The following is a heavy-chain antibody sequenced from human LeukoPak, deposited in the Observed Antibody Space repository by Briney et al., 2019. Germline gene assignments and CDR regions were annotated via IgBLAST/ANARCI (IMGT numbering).Heavy chain of an antibody. J-gene: IGHJ3*02. CDR2: IKQDGSEK. D-gene: IGHD5-12*01. CDR3: ARVGYGVAFDI. CDR1: GFTFSSYW. Sequence: GGSLRLSCAASGFTFSSYWMSWVRQAPGKGLERVANIKQDGSEKYYVDSVKGRFTISRDNAKNSLYLQMNSLRAEDTAVYYCARVGYGVAFDIWGQGTMVTVSS. V-gene: IGHV3-7*01.